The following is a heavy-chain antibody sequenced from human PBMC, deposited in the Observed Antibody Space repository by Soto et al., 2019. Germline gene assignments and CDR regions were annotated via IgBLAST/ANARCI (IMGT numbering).Heavy chain of an antibody. D-gene: IGHD3-22*01. CDR1: W. Sequence: WWTWGRQSPGKGLEWIGEIHHSGSTNYNPSLKSRVTISVDNSKNQFSLKLTSVTAADTAVYYCARTSYYDSSGYYGMDVWGQGTTVTVSS. CDR2: IHHSGST. J-gene: IGHJ6*02. CDR3: ARTSYYDSSGYYGMDV. V-gene: IGHV4-4*02.